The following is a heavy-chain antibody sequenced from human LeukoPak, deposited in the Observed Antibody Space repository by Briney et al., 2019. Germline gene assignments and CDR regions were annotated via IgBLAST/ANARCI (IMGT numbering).Heavy chain of an antibody. CDR2: FDPEDGET. CDR1: GYTLTELS. J-gene: IGHJ4*02. CDR3: ATDRPSYGYFDY. V-gene: IGHV1-24*01. Sequence: VASVKVSCKVSGYTLTELSMHWVRQAPGKGLEWMGGFDPEDGETIYARKFQGRVTMTEDTSTDTAYMKLSSLRSEDTAVYYCATDRPSYGYFDYWGQGTLVTVSS. D-gene: IGHD1-26*01.